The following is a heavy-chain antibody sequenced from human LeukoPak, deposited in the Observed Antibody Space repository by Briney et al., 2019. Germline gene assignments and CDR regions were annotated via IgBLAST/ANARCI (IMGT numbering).Heavy chain of an antibody. CDR1: GFTFSSYG. D-gene: IGHD6-13*01. CDR2: ISYDGSNK. V-gene: IGHV3-30*18. J-gene: IGHJ6*02. CDR3: AKDRRGQQLVRVFYYYYGMDV. Sequence: GGSLRLSCAASGFTFSSYGMHWVRQASGKGLEWVAVISYDGSNKYYADSVKGRFTISRDNSKNTLYLQMNSLRAEDTAVYYCAKDRRGQQLVRVFYYYYGMDVWGQGTTVTVSS.